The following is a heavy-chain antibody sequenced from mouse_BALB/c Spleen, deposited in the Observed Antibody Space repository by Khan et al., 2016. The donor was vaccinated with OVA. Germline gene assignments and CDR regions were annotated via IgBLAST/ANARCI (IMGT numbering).Heavy chain of an antibody. CDR3: ARGASYWYFDV. CDR1: GYTFTNYG. Sequence: QIQLVQSGPELKKPGETVKISCTASGYTFTNYGMNWVKQAPGKGLKWMGWINTYTGEPTYADDFKGRFAFSLETSASTAYLQINNLKNEDMATYFCARGASYWYFDVWGAGTTVTVSS. J-gene: IGHJ1*01. CDR2: INTYTGEP. V-gene: IGHV9-1*02.